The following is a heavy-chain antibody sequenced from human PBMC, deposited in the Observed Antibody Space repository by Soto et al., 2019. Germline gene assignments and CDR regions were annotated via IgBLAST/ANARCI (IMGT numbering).Heavy chain of an antibody. CDR1: GYSFTSYW. J-gene: IGHJ3*02. CDR2: IYPGDSDT. V-gene: IGHV5-51*01. CDR3: ARHLFDSSGYPDSVDI. D-gene: IGHD3-22*01. Sequence: GESLKISCKGSGYSFTSYWIGWVRQMPGKGLEWMGIIYPGDSDTRYSPSFQGQVNISADKSISTAYLQWRSLKASDTAIYFCARHLFDSSGYPDSVDIWGQGTMVTVS.